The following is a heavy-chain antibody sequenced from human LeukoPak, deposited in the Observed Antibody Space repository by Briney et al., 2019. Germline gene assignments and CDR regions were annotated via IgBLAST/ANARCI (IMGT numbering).Heavy chain of an antibody. CDR3: ASTPSYIVGATDDY. CDR1: GFTFSSYG. J-gene: IGHJ4*02. CDR2: IRYDGSNK. V-gene: IGHV3-30*02. Sequence: GGSLRLSCAASGFTFSSYGMHWVRQAPGKGLEWVAFIRYDGSNKYYADSVKGRFTISRDNSKNTLYLQMNSLRAEDTAVYYCASTPSYIVGATDDYWGQGTLVTVSS. D-gene: IGHD1-26*01.